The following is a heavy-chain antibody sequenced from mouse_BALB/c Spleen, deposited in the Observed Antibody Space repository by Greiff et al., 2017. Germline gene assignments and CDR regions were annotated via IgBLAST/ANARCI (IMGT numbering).Heavy chain of an antibody. V-gene: IGHV2-2*02. CDR1: GFSLTSYG. CDR2: IWSGGST. Sequence: VKVKQSGPGLVQPSQSLSITCTVSGFSLTSYGVHWVRQSPGKGLEWLGVIWSGGSTDYNAAFISRLSISKDNSKSQVFFKMNSLQANDTAIYYCARNMITLYAMDYWGQGTSVTVSS. CDR3: ARNMITLYAMDY. J-gene: IGHJ4*01. D-gene: IGHD2-4*01.